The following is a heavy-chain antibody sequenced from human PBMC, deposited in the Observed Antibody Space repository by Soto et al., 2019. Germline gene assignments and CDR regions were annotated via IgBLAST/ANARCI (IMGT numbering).Heavy chain of an antibody. CDR1: GFTFSDYY. Sequence: GGSLRLSCAASGFTFSDYYMSWIRQAPGKGLEWLSYISISGGTIYYADSVKGRFSISRDNAKNSLYLQLSSLRAEDTAVYFCAGERARVFDSWGQGTLVTVSS. V-gene: IGHV3-11*01. CDR3: AGERARVFDS. J-gene: IGHJ4*02. CDR2: ISISGGTI.